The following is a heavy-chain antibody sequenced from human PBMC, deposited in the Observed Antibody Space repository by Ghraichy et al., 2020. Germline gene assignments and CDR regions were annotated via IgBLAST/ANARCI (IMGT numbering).Heavy chain of an antibody. CDR3: ARARLTLGYCSSTSCPTTKSLHNNWFDP. J-gene: IGHJ5*02. V-gene: IGHV1-2*04. D-gene: IGHD2-2*01. Sequence: ASVKVSCKASGYTFTGYYMHWVRQAPGQGLEWMGWINPNSGGTNYAQKFQGWVTMTRDTSISTAYMELSRLRSDDTAVYYCARARLTLGYCSSTSCPTTKSLHNNWFDPWGQGTLVTVSS. CDR2: INPNSGGT. CDR1: GYTFTGYY.